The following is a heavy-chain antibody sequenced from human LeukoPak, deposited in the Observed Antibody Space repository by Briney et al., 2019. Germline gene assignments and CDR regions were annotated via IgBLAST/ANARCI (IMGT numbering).Heavy chain of an antibody. J-gene: IGHJ4*02. Sequence: GASVKASCKASGYTFTSYYMHWVRQAPGQGLEWMGIINPSGGSTSYAQKFQGRVTMTRDTSTSTVYMELSSLRSDDTAVYYCAREGYNWNPFDYWGQGTLVTVSS. CDR2: INPSGGST. CDR3: AREGYNWNPFDY. CDR1: GYTFTSYY. D-gene: IGHD1-20*01. V-gene: IGHV1-46*01.